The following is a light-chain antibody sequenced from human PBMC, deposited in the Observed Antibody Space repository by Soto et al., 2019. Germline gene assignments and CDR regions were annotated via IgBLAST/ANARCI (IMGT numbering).Light chain of an antibody. Sequence: IVLTQSPATLSLSPGERATLSCRASQSVSSYLAWYQQKPGQAPRLLIYDASNRATGIPARFSGSGSGTDFTLTISSLEPEDFAVYYCQQRSNWTPTFGQGTRLEIK. CDR1: QSVSSY. CDR2: DAS. J-gene: IGKJ5*01. CDR3: QQRSNWTPT. V-gene: IGKV3-11*01.